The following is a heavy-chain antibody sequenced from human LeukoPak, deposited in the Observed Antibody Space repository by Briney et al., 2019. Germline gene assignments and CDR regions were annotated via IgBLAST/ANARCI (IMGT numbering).Heavy chain of an antibody. D-gene: IGHD6-19*01. CDR2: ISGSGGSS. CDR1: GFTFSSYA. J-gene: IGHJ4*02. Sequence: GGSLRLSCAASGFTFSSYAMSWVRQAPGKGLEWVSAISGSGGSSYYADSVKGRFTISRDNSKNTLYLQMNSLRAEDTAVYYCAKDLGSSGWYIDYWGQGTLVTVSS. V-gene: IGHV3-23*01. CDR3: AKDLGSSGWYIDY.